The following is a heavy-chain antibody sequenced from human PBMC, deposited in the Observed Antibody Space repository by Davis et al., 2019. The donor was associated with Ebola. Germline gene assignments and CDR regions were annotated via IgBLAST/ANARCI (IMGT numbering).Heavy chain of an antibody. CDR2: VYYSGYT. D-gene: IGHD3-16*01. J-gene: IGHJ4*02. V-gene: IGHV4-59*11. CDR1: GVSISTHY. CDR3: VRFGRGAY. Sequence: PGGSLRLSCTVAGVSISTHYWNWIRQPPGKGLEWIGSVYYSGYTNYSPSLKSRVTISIDTSKNQFSLRLRSVTAADTAVYYCVRFGRGAYWGQGTLVTVSS.